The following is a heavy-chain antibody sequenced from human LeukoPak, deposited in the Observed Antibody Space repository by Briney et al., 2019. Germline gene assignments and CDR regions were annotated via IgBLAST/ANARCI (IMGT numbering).Heavy chain of an antibody. V-gene: IGHV4-38-2*02. D-gene: IGHD4-17*01. J-gene: IGHJ4*02. CDR1: GYSISSGYY. CDR2: IYHSGST. Sequence: PSETLSLTCTVSGYSISSGYYWGWIRQPPGKGLEWIGSIYHSGSTYYNPSLKSRVTISVDTSKNQFSLKLSSVTAADTAVYYCARHDYGDSPYDYWGQGTLVTVSS. CDR3: ARHDYGDSPYDY.